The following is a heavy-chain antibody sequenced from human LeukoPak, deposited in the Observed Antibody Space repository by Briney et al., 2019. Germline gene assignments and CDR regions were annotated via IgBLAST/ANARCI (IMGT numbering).Heavy chain of an antibody. D-gene: IGHD6-13*01. CDR2: IYSGGST. Sequence: GGSLRLSCAASGFTVSSNYMSWVRQAPGKGLEWVSVIYSGGSTYYADSVKGRFTISRDNSKNTLYLQMNSLRAEDTAVYYCARGQGSSWRGDYYGMDVWGQGTTVTVSS. V-gene: IGHV3-53*01. CDR1: GFTVSSNY. J-gene: IGHJ6*02. CDR3: ARGQGSSWRGDYYGMDV.